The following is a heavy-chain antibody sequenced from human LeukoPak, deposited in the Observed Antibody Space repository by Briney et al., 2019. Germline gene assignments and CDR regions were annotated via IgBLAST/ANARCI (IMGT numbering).Heavy chain of an antibody. J-gene: IGHJ4*02. CDR2: IKQDGSEK. CDR3: ARTLYYYDSSGYGGIGY. D-gene: IGHD3-22*01. V-gene: IGHV3-7*01. Sequence: QPGGSLRLSCAASGFTFSSYWMSWVRQAPGKGLEWVANIKQDGSEKYYVDSVKGRFTISRGNAKNSLYLQMNSLRAEDTAVYYCARTLYYYDSSGYGGIGYWGQGTLVTVSS. CDR1: GFTFSSYW.